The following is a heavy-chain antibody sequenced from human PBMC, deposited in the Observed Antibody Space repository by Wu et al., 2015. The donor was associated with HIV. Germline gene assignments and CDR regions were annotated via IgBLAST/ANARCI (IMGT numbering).Heavy chain of an antibody. V-gene: IGHV1-2*02. CDR1: GGTFNNYA. D-gene: IGHD6-13*01. Sequence: QVQLVQSGGEVKKPGSSVKVSCQASGGTFNNYAISWVRQAPGQGLEWMGWINPNSDVTNYGQKFQGRVTMTGDTSSSTAYMELSSLKSDDTAMYYCTRDLGRSWSRFFQHWGQGTLIIVSS. J-gene: IGHJ1*01. CDR2: INPNSDVT. CDR3: TRDLGRSWSRFFQH.